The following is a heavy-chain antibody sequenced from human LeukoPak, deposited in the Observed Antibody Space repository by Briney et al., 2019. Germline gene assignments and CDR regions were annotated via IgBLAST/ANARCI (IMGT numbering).Heavy chain of an antibody. CDR1: GFTFGNNW. J-gene: IGHJ6*03. CDR2: IKQVGGEK. CDR3: ARVYDYDFWSGYYGRNYYYMDV. D-gene: IGHD3-3*01. V-gene: IGHV3-7*01. Sequence: QRGGPLRLSCATSGFTFGNNWMSWVRQAPGKGLEWVANIKQVGGEKYYVDSVKGRFTISRDNAQNSVSLQMDSLRVEDTAVYYCARVYDYDFWSGYYGRNYYYMDVWGKGTTVTVSS.